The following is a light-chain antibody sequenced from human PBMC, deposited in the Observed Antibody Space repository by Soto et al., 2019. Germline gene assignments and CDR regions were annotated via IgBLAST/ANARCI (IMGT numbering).Light chain of an antibody. CDR3: QQYNDWPRT. Sequence: EIVMTQSPGTLSVSPGERATLSCRASQSVRSNLAWYQQKPGQAPRLLIYGASTRATGIPARFSGSGSGTELTLTISSLQSEDFAVYYCQQYNDWPRTFGQGTTLEVK. CDR2: GAS. CDR1: QSVRSN. J-gene: IGKJ2*01. V-gene: IGKV3-15*01.